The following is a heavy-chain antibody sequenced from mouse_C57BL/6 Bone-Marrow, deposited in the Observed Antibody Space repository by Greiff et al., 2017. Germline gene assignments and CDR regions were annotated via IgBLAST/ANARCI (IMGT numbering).Heavy chain of an antibody. D-gene: IGHD2-3*01. V-gene: IGHV1-85*01. CDR1: GYTFTSYD. CDR2: IYPRDGST. J-gene: IGHJ1*03. CDR3: ARWDDPSRNWYFDV. Sequence: QVQLQPSGPELVKPGASVKLSCKASGYTFTSYDINWVKQRPGQGLEWIGWIYPRDGSTKYNEKFKGKATLTVDTSSSTAYMELHSLTSEDSAVYCCARWDDPSRNWYFDVWGTGTTVTVSS.